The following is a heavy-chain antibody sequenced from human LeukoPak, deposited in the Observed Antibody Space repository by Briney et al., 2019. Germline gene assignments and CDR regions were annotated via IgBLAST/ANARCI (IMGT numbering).Heavy chain of an antibody. CDR3: TRDLSAGLPGGFDS. CDR2: ISRNRNYV. CDR1: GFTFSIYS. D-gene: IGHD3-10*01. J-gene: IGHJ4*02. Sequence: GGSLRLSCAASGFTFSIYSMNWVGQAPGKGLKGFQTISRNRNYVYYADSVRGRFAISRDDARNSLFLHMNGLRVEDTAVYFCTRDLSAGLPGGFDSWGQGTLVSVSS. V-gene: IGHV3-21*06.